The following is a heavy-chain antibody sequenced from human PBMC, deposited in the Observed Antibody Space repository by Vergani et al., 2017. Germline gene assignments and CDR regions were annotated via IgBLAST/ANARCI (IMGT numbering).Heavy chain of an antibody. CDR1: GFTSSYYG. V-gene: IGHV3-30*03. D-gene: IGHD1-1*01. Sequence: QVHLVESGGGVVQPGRSLRLSCVVSGFTSSYYGMHWVRQAPGKGLEWVAVISYDGTQKYYADSVKGRFTISRDNSKSTFYLQMNSLITEDTAVYYCATKSCGTPGCQIGYFREWGQGTLVTVSS. J-gene: IGHJ1*01. CDR2: ISYDGTQK. CDR3: ATKSCGTPGCQIGYFRE.